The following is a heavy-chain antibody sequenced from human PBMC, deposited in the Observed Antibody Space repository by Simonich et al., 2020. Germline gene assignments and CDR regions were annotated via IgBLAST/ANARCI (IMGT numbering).Heavy chain of an antibody. Sequence: EVQLVESGGGLVQPGGSLRLSCAASGFTFSSYWMSWVRQAPGKGLEWVANIKQDVSEKYYVDSVKGRFTISRDNAKNSRYLQMNSLRAEDTAVYYCARDGLGTAYYYYMDVWGKGTTVTVSS. V-gene: IGHV3-7*01. CDR2: IKQDVSEK. CDR1: GFTFSSYW. CDR3: ARDGLGTAYYYYMDV. J-gene: IGHJ6*03. D-gene: IGHD7-27*01.